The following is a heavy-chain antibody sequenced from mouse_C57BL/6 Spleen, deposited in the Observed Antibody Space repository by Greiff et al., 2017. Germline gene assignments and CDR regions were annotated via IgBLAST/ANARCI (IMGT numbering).Heavy chain of an antibody. Sequence: QVHVKQSGPGLVQPSQSLSITCTVSGFSLTSYGVHWVRQSPGKGLEWLGVIWSGGSTDYNAAFISRLSISKDNSKSQVFFKMNSLQADDTAIYYCAKNYYGSSYAMDYWGQGTSVTVSS. CDR1: GFSLTSYG. J-gene: IGHJ4*01. CDR3: AKNYYGSSYAMDY. V-gene: IGHV2-2*01. D-gene: IGHD1-1*01. CDR2: IWSGGST.